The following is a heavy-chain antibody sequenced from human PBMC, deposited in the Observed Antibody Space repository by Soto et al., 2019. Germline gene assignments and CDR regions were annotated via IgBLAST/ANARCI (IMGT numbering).Heavy chain of an antibody. D-gene: IGHD2-21*02. CDR2: INPNSGDT. J-gene: IGHJ4*02. Sequence: QAQLVQSGAEVKRPGASVKVSCEASGYTFTSYYLHWVRQAPGQGLEWMGWINPNSGDTKYAQKFRGRVTMTRDTSITTACMEVQMLTADDTAVYYCARQLAYCGGDCFTEPVDYWGQGTLVTVSS. CDR1: GYTFTSYY. V-gene: IGHV1-2*02. CDR3: ARQLAYCGGDCFTEPVDY.